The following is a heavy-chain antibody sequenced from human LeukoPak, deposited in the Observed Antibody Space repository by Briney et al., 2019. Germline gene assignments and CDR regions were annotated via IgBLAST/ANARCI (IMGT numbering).Heavy chain of an antibody. CDR1: GGSIISGDNY. CDR3: VRHVGGTTYDH. D-gene: IGHD3-10*01. J-gene: IGHJ4*02. V-gene: IGHV4-30-4*01. Sequence: SETLSLTCTVSGGSIISGDNYWSWIRQPPGKGLEWIGNIYYSGSTYYNPSLKSRVIISLDTSKNQFSLKLSSVTAADTAVYYCVRHVGGTTYDHWGQGILVTVSS. CDR2: IYYSGST.